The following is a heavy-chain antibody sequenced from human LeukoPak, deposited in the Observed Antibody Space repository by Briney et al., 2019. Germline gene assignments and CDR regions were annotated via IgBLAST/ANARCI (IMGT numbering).Heavy chain of an antibody. D-gene: IGHD3-22*01. Sequence: ASVKVSCKASGYTFTSYDINWVRQATGQGLEWMGWMNPNSGNTGYAQKFQGRVAMTRNTSISTAYMELSSLRSEDTAVYYCARGYYDSSGYSPFDYWGQGTLVTVSS. J-gene: IGHJ4*02. CDR1: GYTFTSYD. V-gene: IGHV1-8*01. CDR2: MNPNSGNT. CDR3: ARGYYDSSGYSPFDY.